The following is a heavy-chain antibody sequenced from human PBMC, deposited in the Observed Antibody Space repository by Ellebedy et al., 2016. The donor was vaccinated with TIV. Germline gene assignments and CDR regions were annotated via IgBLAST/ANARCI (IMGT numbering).Heavy chain of an antibody. CDR2: INTNTGNP. CDR3: ARGAAAGFFWYSDL. J-gene: IGHJ2*01. V-gene: IGHV7-4-1*02. D-gene: IGHD6-13*01. CDR1: GYTFTSYA. Sequence: AASVKVSCKASGYTFTSYAMNWVRQAPGQGLEWMGWINTNTGNPTYAQGFTGRFVFSLDTSVSTAYLQISSLKAEDTAVYYCARGAAAGFFWYSDLWGRGTLVTVSS.